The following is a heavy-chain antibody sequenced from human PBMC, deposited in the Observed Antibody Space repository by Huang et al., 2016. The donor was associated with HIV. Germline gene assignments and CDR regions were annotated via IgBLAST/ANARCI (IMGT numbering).Heavy chain of an antibody. CDR2: IDPTSGAI. D-gene: IGHD3-10*01. V-gene: IGHV1-2*06. Sequence: QVQLVQSGDEVKRPGASVKVSCKASGYSFTGHFIHWVRQAHGQGLEGMGRIDPTSGAINGESRFQGRVSMTRDKSIGTAYMELSGLRSDDTAVFFCAREAWASGVAHYFDYWGPGTLVTVSS. CDR3: AREAWASGVAHYFDY. J-gene: IGHJ4*02. CDR1: GYSFTGHF.